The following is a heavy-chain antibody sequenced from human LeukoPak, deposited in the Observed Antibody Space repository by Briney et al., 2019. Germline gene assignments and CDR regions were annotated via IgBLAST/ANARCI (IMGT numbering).Heavy chain of an antibody. CDR1: RGTFSSYA. D-gene: IGHD2-2*02. J-gene: IGHJ6*03. Sequence: SVKVSYKASRGTFSSYAISWVRQAPGHGLEWMGGIIPIFGTANYAQKFQGRGTITTEESTSTAYMELSSLRSEDTAVYYCSTSQGCSSTSCHKKQKYYYYYYYMDVWGKGTTVTVSS. V-gene: IGHV1-69*05. CDR3: STSQGCSSTSCHKKQKYYYYYYYMDV. CDR2: IIPIFGTA.